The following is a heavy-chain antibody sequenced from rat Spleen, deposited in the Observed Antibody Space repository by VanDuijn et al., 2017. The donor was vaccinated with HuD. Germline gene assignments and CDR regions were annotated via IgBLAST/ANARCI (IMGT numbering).Heavy chain of an antibody. V-gene: IGHV2S61*01. Sequence: QVQLKESGPGLVQPSQTLSLTCTVSGFSLSSHGVAWVRQPPGRGLEWMGVIWGNGDTNYRSALKSRLSISRDTSKSQVFLKVNNLQTEDTAMYFCASPFRWFAYWGQGTLVTVSS. J-gene: IGHJ3*01. CDR2: IWGNGDT. CDR3: ASPFRWFAY. CDR1: GFSLSSHG.